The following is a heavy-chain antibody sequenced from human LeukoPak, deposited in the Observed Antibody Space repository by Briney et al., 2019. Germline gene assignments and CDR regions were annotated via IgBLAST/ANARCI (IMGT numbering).Heavy chain of an antibody. CDR2: ISGSGGST. Sequence: GGSLRLSCAASGFTFSSYAMSWVSQAPGKGLEWVSAISGSGGSTYYADSVKGRFTISRDNSKNTLYLQMNSLRAEDTAVYYCAKDPDHYYDILTGYYPIFDYWGQGTLVTVSS. CDR1: GFTFSSYA. CDR3: AKDPDHYYDILTGYYPIFDY. V-gene: IGHV3-23*01. J-gene: IGHJ4*02. D-gene: IGHD3-9*01.